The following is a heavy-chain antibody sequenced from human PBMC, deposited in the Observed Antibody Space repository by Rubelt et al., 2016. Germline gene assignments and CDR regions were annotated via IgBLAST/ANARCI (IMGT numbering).Heavy chain of an antibody. CDR3: ARDRDLGYCSGGSCYTDY. CDR1: GGSISAYY. J-gene: IGHJ4*02. V-gene: IGHV4-38-2*02. D-gene: IGHD2-15*01. CDR2: IYHSGST. Sequence: QVQLQESGPGLVKPSETLSLTCTVSGGSISAYYCSWIRQPPGKGLEWIGSIYHSGSTYYNPSLKSRVTISVDTSKNQFSLKLSSVTAADTAVDYCARDRDLGYCSGGSCYTDYWGQGTLVTVSS.